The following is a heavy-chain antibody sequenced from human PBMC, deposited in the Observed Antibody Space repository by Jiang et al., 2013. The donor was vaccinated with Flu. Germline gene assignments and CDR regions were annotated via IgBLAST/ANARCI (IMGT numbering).Heavy chain of an antibody. Sequence: SGAEVKKPGSSVKVSCKASGGTFSSYAISWVRQAPGQGLEWMGRIIPILGIANYAQKFQGRVTITADKSTSTAYMELSSLRSEDTAVYYCARCVDTAVVTYFDYWGQGTLVTVSS. J-gene: IGHJ4*02. D-gene: IGHD5-18*01. CDR3: ARCVDTAVVTYFDY. V-gene: IGHV1-69*04. CDR2: IIPILGIA. CDR1: GGTFSSYA.